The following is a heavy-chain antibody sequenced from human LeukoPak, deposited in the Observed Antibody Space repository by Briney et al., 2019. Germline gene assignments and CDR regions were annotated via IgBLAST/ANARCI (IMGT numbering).Heavy chain of an antibody. CDR3: AKEESSGWYTIDY. Sequence: PGGSLRLSCAASEFTFSNYAMTWVRQAPGKGLEWVSVISDSGGSTYHADSVKGRFTISRDNPKNTLYLQMSSLRVEDTAVYYCAKEESSGWYTIDYWGQGTLVTVSS. CDR2: ISDSGGST. V-gene: IGHV3-23*01. CDR1: EFTFSNYA. J-gene: IGHJ4*02. D-gene: IGHD6-19*01.